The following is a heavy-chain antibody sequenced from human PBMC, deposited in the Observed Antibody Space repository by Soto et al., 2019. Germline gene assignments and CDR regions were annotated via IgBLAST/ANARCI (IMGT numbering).Heavy chain of an antibody. CDR1: GDSISRGDYY. J-gene: IGHJ5*02. CDR2: IYYSSTT. CDR3: ARGPCGGDCYLPES. Sequence: SETLSLTCIVSGDSISRGDYYWGWIRQPPGKGLEWIGYIYYSSTTYYNPSLKSRVTISVDKSKNHFSLELTSVTAADTAVYYCARGPCGGDCYLPESWGQGTLVIVSS. V-gene: IGHV4-30-4*01. D-gene: IGHD2-21*02.